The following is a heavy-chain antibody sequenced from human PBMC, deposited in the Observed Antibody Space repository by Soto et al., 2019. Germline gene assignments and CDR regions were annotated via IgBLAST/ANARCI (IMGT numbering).Heavy chain of an antibody. D-gene: IGHD6-19*01. J-gene: IGHJ3*02. CDR1: GYTFSSYG. CDR2: ISAYNGNT. Sequence: ASVKVSCKASGYTFSSYGMGWVRQAPGQGLEWMGWISAYNGNTNYAQKLQGRVTMTTDTSTSTAYMELRSLRSDDTAVYYCARPSIAVAGDDAFDIWAQGTMVTVS. V-gene: IGHV1-18*01. CDR3: ARPSIAVAGDDAFDI.